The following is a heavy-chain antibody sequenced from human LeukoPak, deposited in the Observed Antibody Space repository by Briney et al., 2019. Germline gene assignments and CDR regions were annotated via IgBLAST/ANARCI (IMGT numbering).Heavy chain of an antibody. CDR3: ARDDDILTGSVSGYMDV. CDR1: GYTFTGYY. V-gene: IGHV1-2*02. J-gene: IGHJ6*03. CDR2: INPNSGGT. D-gene: IGHD3-9*01. Sequence: SVKVSCKASGYTFTGYYMHWVRQAPGQGLEWMGWINPNSGGTNYAQKFQGRVTMTTDTSTSTAYMELRSLRSDDTAVYYCARDDDILTGSVSGYMDVWGKGTTVTISS.